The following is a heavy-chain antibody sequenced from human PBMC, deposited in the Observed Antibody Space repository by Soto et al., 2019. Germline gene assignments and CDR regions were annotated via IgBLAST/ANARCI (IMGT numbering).Heavy chain of an antibody. J-gene: IGHJ4*02. Sequence: ASVKVSCKASGYTFTSYGISWVRQAPGQGLEWMGWISAYNGNTNYAQKLQGRVTMTTDTSTSTAYMELRSLRSDDTAVYYCARAPPIDCISTSFYSDYWGQGTLVTVSS. CDR2: ISAYNGNT. D-gene: IGHD2-2*01. CDR1: GYTFTSYG. V-gene: IGHV1-18*01. CDR3: ARAPPIDCISTSFYSDY.